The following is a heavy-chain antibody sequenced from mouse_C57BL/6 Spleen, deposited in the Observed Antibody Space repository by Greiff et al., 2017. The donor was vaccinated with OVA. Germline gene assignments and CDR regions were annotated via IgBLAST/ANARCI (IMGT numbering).Heavy chain of an antibody. CDR2: IDPSDSYT. J-gene: IGHJ1*03. D-gene: IGHD1-2*01. CDR3: ASTAWYFDV. CDR1: GYTFTSYW. V-gene: IGHV1-50*01. Sequence: VQLQQSGAELVKPGASVKLSCKASGYTFTSYWMQWVKQRPGQGLEWIGEIDPSDSYTNYNQKFKGKATLTVDTSSSTAYMQLSSLTSEDSAVYYCASTAWYFDVWGTGTTVTVSS.